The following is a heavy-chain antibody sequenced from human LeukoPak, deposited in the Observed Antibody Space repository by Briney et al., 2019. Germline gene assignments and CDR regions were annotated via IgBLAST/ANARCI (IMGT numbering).Heavy chain of an antibody. CDR2: KFYSGGT. Sequence: PSETLSLTCTVSSGSITSNNYYWVWIRQPPGMGLEWIGSKFYSGGTYYNPSLKSRVTLSVDASKNQFSLKLSSVTAADAAVYYCARGNSLLRPRSSGWGGAFDIWGQGRMVTVSS. J-gene: IGHJ3*02. D-gene: IGHD6-19*01. V-gene: IGHV4-39*07. CDR3: ARGNSLLRPRSSGWGGAFDI. CDR1: SGSITSNNYY.